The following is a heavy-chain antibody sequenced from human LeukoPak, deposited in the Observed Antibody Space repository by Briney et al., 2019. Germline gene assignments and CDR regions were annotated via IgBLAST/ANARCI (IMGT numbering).Heavy chain of an antibody. V-gene: IGHV1-46*01. D-gene: IGHD3-22*01. J-gene: IGHJ4*02. CDR1: GYTFTSYY. Sequence: ASVKVSCKASGYTFTSYYMHWVRQAPGQGLEWMGIINPSGGSTSYAQKFQGRVTMTRDTSTSTVYMELSSLRSENTAVYYCARLQNYDSSGYRDVPRAYFDYWGQGTLVTVSS. CDR2: INPSGGST. CDR3: ARLQNYDSSGYRDVPRAYFDY.